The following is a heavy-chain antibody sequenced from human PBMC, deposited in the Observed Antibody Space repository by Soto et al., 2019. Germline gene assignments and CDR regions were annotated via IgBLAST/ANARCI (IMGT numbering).Heavy chain of an antibody. V-gene: IGHV3-11*01. J-gene: IGHJ4*02. Sequence: DLEESGGGLVKPGGSLRLSCTASGFIFSDYYMSWIRQAPGKGLEWVSDISNSGRITHHADSVEGRFTITRDNAKDSLYLQMNSLRPEDSAIYYCARDHGGGGLTLEYWGQGTLVTVSS. D-gene: IGHD3-16*01. CDR2: ISNSGRIT. CDR3: ARDHGGGGLTLEY. CDR1: GFIFSDYY.